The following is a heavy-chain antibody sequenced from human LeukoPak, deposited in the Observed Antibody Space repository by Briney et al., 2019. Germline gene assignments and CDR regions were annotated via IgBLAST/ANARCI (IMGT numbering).Heavy chain of an antibody. CDR1: GYTFTIYG. Sequence: ASVKVSFKSSGYTFTIYGISWVRQAPGQGLERMGWTSAYNGNTNYSQKLQDRVTITTDTSTSTAYMELRRLRSDDTAVYYCARDGAGSTYYYYMDVWGKGTTVTVSS. CDR3: ARDGAGSTYYYYMDV. J-gene: IGHJ6*03. CDR2: TSAYNGNT. D-gene: IGHD1-1*01. V-gene: IGHV1-18*01.